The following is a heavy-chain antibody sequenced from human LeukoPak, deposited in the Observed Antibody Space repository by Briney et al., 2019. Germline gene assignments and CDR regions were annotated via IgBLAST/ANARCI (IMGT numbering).Heavy chain of an antibody. CDR2: IYYSGTT. J-gene: IGHJ5*02. CDR1: GGSISSGGYY. V-gene: IGHV4-31*03. Sequence: PSQTLSLTCTVSGGSISSGGYYWSWTRQHPGKGLESIGYIYYSGTTYYNPSLKSRVTISVDTSKNQFSLKMSSVTAADTAVYYCARGRDDFWSGYIPGWFDPWGQGTLVTVSS. CDR3: ARGRDDFWSGYIPGWFDP. D-gene: IGHD3-3*01.